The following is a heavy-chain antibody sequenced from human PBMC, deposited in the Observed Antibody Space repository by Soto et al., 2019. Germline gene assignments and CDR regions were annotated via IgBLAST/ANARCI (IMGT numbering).Heavy chain of an antibody. CDR3: ARAEVVAAIFDY. CDR1: GGSFSVYY. D-gene: IGHD2-15*01. CDR2: INHSGST. J-gene: IGHJ4*02. Sequence: SDTLSLTCAVYGGSFSVYYWSWIRQPPGKGLEWIGEINHSGSTNYNPSLKSRATISVDTSKNQFSLKLSSVTAADTAVYYCARAEVVAAIFDYWGQGTLVTVSS. V-gene: IGHV4-34*01.